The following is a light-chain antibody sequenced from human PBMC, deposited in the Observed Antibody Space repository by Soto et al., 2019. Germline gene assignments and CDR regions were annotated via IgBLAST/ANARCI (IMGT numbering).Light chain of an antibody. CDR2: GAS. J-gene: IGKJ1*01. Sequence: EIVMTQSPATLSVSPGERATLSCRASQSVSSNLAWYQQKPGQAPRLLIYGASTRATGIPASFSGSGSGTEFTLTISSLQYEDFAVYDCQQYNNWPPWTFGQGTKVEIK. V-gene: IGKV3-15*01. CDR3: QQYNNWPPWT. CDR1: QSVSSN.